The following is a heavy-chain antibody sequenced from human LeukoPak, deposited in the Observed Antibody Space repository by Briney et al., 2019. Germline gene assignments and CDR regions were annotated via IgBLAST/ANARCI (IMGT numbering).Heavy chain of an antibody. D-gene: IGHD1-26*01. CDR3: AKKDSGSYYDY. J-gene: IGHJ4*02. CDR1: GFTFSSYA. Sequence: GGSLRLSCAASGFTFSSYAMGWVRQAPGKGLEWVSGISESGGSTYYADSVKGRFTISRDNPKNTLYLQMNSLRAEDTAIYYCAKKDSGSYYDYWGQGTLVTVSS. V-gene: IGHV3-23*01. CDR2: ISESGGST.